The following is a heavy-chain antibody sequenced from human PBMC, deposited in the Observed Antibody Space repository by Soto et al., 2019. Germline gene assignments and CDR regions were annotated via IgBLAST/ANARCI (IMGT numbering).Heavy chain of an antibody. Sequence: QVQLVESGGGLVKPGGSLRLSCAASGFTFSDYYMSWIRQAPGKGLEWVSHITSSGTTIYYADSVKGRFTISRDNTKNSLYLQMNSLRAEDTAVYYCARDPLLPAAIADGMDVWGQGTTVTVSS. D-gene: IGHD2-2*01. CDR1: GFTFSDYY. CDR2: ITSSGTTI. CDR3: ARDPLLPAAIADGMDV. V-gene: IGHV3-11*01. J-gene: IGHJ6*02.